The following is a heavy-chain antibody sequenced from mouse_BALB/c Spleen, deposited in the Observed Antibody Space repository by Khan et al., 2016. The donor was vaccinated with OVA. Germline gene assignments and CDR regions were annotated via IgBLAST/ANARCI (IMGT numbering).Heavy chain of an antibody. Sequence: EVELVESGGGLVKPGGSLKLSCAASGFPFSTYTMSWVRQTPEKRLEWVANISSGSTYTYYPDSVKGRFNISRDNAKNTLYLQMSSLKSEDTAWYYCTRDGNYAHWYFDVWGAGTTVTVSS. D-gene: IGHD2-1*01. J-gene: IGHJ1*01. CDR1: GFPFSTYT. CDR3: TRDGNYAHWYFDV. CDR2: ISSGSTYT. V-gene: IGHV5-6-4*01.